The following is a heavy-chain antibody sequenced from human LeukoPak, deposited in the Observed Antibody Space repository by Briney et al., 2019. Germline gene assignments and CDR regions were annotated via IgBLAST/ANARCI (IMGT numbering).Heavy chain of an antibody. D-gene: IGHD5-24*01. Sequence: ASVKVSCKASGYTFTSYGISWVRQAPGQGLEWMGWISAYNGNTNYAQKFQGRVTMTRDTSISTAYMELSRLRSDDTAVYYCARGSRDGYFDYWGQGTLVTVSS. J-gene: IGHJ4*02. CDR2: ISAYNGNT. CDR3: ARGSRDGYFDY. CDR1: GYTFTSYG. V-gene: IGHV1-18*01.